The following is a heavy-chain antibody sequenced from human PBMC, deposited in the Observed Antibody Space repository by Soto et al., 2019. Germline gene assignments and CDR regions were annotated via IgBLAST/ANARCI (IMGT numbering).Heavy chain of an antibody. D-gene: IGHD3-22*01. Sequence: QVQLQESGPGLVKPSQTLSLTCTVSGGSISSGGYYWSWIRQHPGKGLEWIGHIYYSGSSYYNPSLNSRVTISVDTSKIQLSLKLSSVTAADTAVYYCSTADSSYYYGMDVWGQGTTITVSS. CDR3: STADSSYYYGMDV. J-gene: IGHJ6*02. V-gene: IGHV4-31*03. CDR1: GGSISSGGYY. CDR2: IYYSGSS.